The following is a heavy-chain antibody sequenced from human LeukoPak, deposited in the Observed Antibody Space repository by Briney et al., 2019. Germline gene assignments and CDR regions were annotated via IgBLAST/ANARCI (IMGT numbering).Heavy chain of an antibody. D-gene: IGHD4-17*01. J-gene: IGHJ6*04. V-gene: IGHV4-61*09. CDR1: GDSLTSGSRY. Sequence: SETLSLTCTVSGDSLTSGSRYWSWIRQPAGEGLEWIGHFYSSTRTTYNPSLESRVTISGDTAKNQFSLKLDSVTAADTAVYFCARCMSELDYGDYAYYCHMDVWGKGTTVTVSS. CDR2: FYSSTRT. CDR3: ARCMSELDYGDYAYYCHMDV.